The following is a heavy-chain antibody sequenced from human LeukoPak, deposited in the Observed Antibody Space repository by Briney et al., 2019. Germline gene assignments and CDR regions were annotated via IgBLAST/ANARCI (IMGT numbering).Heavy chain of an antibody. V-gene: IGHV1-69*04. CDR2: IIPILGIA. CDR1: GHTFNSYA. CDR3: ARDRERHFVLVTAIPYFQQ. J-gene: IGHJ1*01. D-gene: IGHD2-21*02. Sequence: SVKLSCKASGHTFNSYAISWVRQAPGQGLEWMGRIIPILGIANYAQKFQGRVTITADKSTSTAYMELSSLRSEDTAFYYCARDRERHFVLVTAIPYFQQWGQGTLVSVSS.